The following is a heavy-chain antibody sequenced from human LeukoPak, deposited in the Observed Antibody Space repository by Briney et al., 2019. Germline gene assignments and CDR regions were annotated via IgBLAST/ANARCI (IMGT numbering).Heavy chain of an antibody. J-gene: IGHJ6*02. CDR3: ARGRELTMIVVVVYGMDV. Sequence: GGSPRLSCAASGFTFSSHSMNWVRQAPGKGLEWLSYISSSSSTIYYADSVKGRFTISRDNAKNSLYLQMNSLRAEDTAVYYCARGRELTMIVVVVYGMDVWGQGTTVTVSS. CDR1: GFTFSSHS. V-gene: IGHV3-48*01. CDR2: ISSSSSTI. D-gene: IGHD3-22*01.